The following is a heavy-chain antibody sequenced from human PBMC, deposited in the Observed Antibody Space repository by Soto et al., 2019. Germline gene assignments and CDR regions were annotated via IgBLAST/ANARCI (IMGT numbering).Heavy chain of an antibody. CDR2: ISWNSGSI. D-gene: IGHD3-22*01. J-gene: IGHJ3*02. CDR1: GFTFDDYA. V-gene: IGHV3-9*01. CDR3: AKGDRTYYYDSSAPGDAFDI. Sequence: GGSLRLSCAASGFTFDDYAMHWVRQAPGKGLEWVSGISWNSGSIGYADSVKGRFTISRDNAKNSLYLQMNSLRAEDTALYYCAKGDRTYYYDSSAPGDAFDIWGQGTMVTVSS.